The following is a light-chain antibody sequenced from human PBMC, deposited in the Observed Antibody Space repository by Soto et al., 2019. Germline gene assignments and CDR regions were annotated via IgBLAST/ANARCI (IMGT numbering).Light chain of an antibody. V-gene: IGKV3-11*01. J-gene: IGKJ4*01. CDR3: QQRSNWLT. Sequence: EIVLTQSPATLSLSPGERVTLSCRASQSVSSYLAWYQQKPGQAPRLLIYDASNRATGIPARFSGSGSGTDFTITISSPEPEDFAVYYCQQRSNWLTFGGGTKVEIK. CDR1: QSVSSY. CDR2: DAS.